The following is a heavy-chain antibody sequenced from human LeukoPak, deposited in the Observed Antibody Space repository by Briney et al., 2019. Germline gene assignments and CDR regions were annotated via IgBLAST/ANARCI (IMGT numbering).Heavy chain of an antibody. CDR3: AREGYSSSWYPFDP. Sequence: SETLSLTCTVSGGSISNRSHFWGWIRQTPGKGLEWFGSIYYRGDTYYKPSLKSRVTISVDTSKNQFSLRLNSVTAADTAVYYCAREGYSSSWYPFDPWGQGTLVTVSS. J-gene: IGHJ5*02. V-gene: IGHV4-39*07. CDR1: GGSISNRSHF. CDR2: IYYRGDT. D-gene: IGHD6-13*01.